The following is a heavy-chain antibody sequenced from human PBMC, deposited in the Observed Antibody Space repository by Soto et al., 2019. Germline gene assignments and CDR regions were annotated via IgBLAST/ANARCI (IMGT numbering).Heavy chain of an antibody. V-gene: IGHV1-46*01. Sequence: QVQLVQSGAEVKKPGASVKVSCKASGYTFTNYYMHWVRQAPGQGLEWMGIINPSGASTTYAQMLQDRVTMTSDTSTSTVYMELSSLRSEDTAVYYCARSVGVAGSSGYYFDYWGQGTLVTVSS. CDR3: ARSVGVAGSSGYYFDY. J-gene: IGHJ4*02. CDR2: INPSGAST. D-gene: IGHD6-19*01. CDR1: GYTFTNYY.